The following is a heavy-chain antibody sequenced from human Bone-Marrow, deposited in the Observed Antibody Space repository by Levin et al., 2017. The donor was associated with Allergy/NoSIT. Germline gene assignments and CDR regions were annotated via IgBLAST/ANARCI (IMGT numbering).Heavy chain of an antibody. Sequence: PGGSLRLSCAASGFTFSSYGMHWVRQAPGKGLEWVAVIWYDGSNKYYADSVKGRFTISRDNSKNTLYLQMNSLRAEDTAVYYCARIKGRARWLGIFDYWGQGTLVTVSS. CDR3: ARIKGRARWLGIFDY. V-gene: IGHV3-33*01. J-gene: IGHJ4*02. D-gene: IGHD6-19*01. CDR1: GFTFSSYG. CDR2: IWYDGSNK.